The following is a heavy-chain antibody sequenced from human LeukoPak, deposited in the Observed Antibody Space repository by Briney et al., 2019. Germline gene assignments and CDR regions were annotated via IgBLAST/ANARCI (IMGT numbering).Heavy chain of an antibody. D-gene: IGHD2-2*01. CDR1: GFRLSDYD. CDR3: ARADCSDSTCYLWRSWFDP. V-gene: IGHV3-21*01. J-gene: IGHJ5*02. CDR2: ISTGSRYI. Sequence: GGSLRLSCAASGFRLSDYDMNWVRQAPGKGLEWVSSISTGSRYIYYAYSVKGRFTISRDDAKNSLYLQMDYLRAEDTAVYYCARADCSDSTCYLWRSWFDPWGQGTLVTVSS.